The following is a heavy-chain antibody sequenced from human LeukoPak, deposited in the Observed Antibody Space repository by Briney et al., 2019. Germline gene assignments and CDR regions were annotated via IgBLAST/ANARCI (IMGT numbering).Heavy chain of an antibody. V-gene: IGHV3-21*01. J-gene: IGHJ4*02. D-gene: IGHD6-6*01. CDR3: ARDSLHPSSLHYYFDY. CDR2: ISTSSSYI. CDR1: GFTFSTYN. Sequence: PGGSLRLSCAASGFTFSTYNMNWVRQAPGKGLEWVSSISTSSSYIYYADSVKGRFSSSRDNARNSLYLQMNSLRAEDTAVYFCARDSLHPSSLHYYFDYWGQGTLVTVSS.